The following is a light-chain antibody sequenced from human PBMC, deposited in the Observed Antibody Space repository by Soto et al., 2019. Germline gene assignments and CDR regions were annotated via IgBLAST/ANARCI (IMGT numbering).Light chain of an antibody. CDR3: VLYMGSGIWV. CDR2: NTN. V-gene: IGLV8-61*01. CDR1: SGSVSTSYY. Sequence: QTVVTQAPSFSVSPGGTVTLTCGLSSGSVSTSYYPSWYQQTPGQAPRTLIYNTNIRSSGVPDRFSGSILGNKAALTITGAQADDESDYYCVLYMGSGIWVFGGGTKLTVL. J-gene: IGLJ3*02.